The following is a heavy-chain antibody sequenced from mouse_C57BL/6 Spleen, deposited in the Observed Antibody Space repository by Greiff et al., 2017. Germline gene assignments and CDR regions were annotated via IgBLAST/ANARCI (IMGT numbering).Heavy chain of an antibody. CDR2: LEPENGDT. Sequence: VQLQQSGAELVRPGASVKLSCTASGFNIKDYYMHWVKPRPEQGLEWIGWLEPENGDTEYASKCQGKATITADTSSNTAYLPLSSLTSEATAVYDCTTETWFAYWGQGTLVTGSA. V-gene: IGHV14-4*01. CDR1: GFNIKDYY. CDR3: TTETWFAY. J-gene: IGHJ3*01.